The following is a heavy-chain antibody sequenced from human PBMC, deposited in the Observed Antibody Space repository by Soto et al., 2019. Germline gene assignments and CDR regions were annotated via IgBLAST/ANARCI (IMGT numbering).Heavy chain of an antibody. CDR3: ARDRGIGVAAAGTGYFDY. CDR2: IYHSGST. D-gene: IGHD6-13*01. Sequence: SETLSLTCAVSSGSISSSNWWSWVRQPPGKGLEWIGEIYHSGSTNYNPSLKSRVTISVDKSKNQFSLKLSSVTAADTAVYYCARDRGIGVAAAGTGYFDYWGQGTLVTVSS. J-gene: IGHJ4*02. CDR1: SGSISSSNW. V-gene: IGHV4-4*02.